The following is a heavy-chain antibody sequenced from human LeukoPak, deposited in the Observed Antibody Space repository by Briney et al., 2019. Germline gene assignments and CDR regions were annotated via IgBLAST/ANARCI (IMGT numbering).Heavy chain of an antibody. CDR2: INHSGST. J-gene: IGHJ3*02. V-gene: IGHV4-34*01. CDR3: ARGPYYGSGSYYPRGGFDI. D-gene: IGHD3-10*01. Sequence: SETLSLTCAVYGGSFSGYYWSWIRQPPGKGLEWIGEINHSGSTNYNPSLKSRVTISVDTSKNQFSLKLSSVTAADTAMYYCARGPYYGSGSYYPRGGFDIWGQGTMVTVSS. CDR1: GGSFSGYY.